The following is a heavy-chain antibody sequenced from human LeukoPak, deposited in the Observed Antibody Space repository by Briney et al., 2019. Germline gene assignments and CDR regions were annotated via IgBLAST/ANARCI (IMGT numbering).Heavy chain of an antibody. CDR3: AREAAMVRNGMDV. Sequence: GGSLRLSCAASGFTFSSYSMNWVRQAPGKGLEWVSSISSSSSYIYYADSVKGRFTISRDNAKNSLYLQMNSLRAEDTAVYYCAREAAMVRNGMDVWGQGTTVTVSS. D-gene: IGHD3-10*01. CDR1: GFTFSSYS. CDR2: ISSSSSYI. J-gene: IGHJ6*02. V-gene: IGHV3-21*01.